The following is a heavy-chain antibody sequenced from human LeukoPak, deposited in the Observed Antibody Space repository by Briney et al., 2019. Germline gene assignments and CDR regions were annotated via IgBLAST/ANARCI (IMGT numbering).Heavy chain of an antibody. Sequence: GGSLRLSCAASGXTVSSNYVSWVRQAPGKGLEWVSVIYSGGSTNYADSVKGRFTISRDNSKNTLDLQMNSLRGEDTAVYYCATDQRGSGWFDPWGQGTLVTVSS. J-gene: IGHJ5*02. V-gene: IGHV3-66*01. CDR1: GXTVSSNY. CDR3: ATDQRGSGWFDP. D-gene: IGHD6-19*01. CDR2: IYSGGST.